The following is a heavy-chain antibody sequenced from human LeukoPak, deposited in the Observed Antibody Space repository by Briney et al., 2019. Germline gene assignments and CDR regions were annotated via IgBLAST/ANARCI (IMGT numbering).Heavy chain of an antibody. CDR3: AKRAHSGSYSDY. Sequence: RGSLRLSCAASGFTFTNYEANWVRQAPEKGRGWVANIKQEGTEKYYMDSVKGRFTTSRDNAKNSLYLQMNSLRAEDTAVYYCAKRAHSGSYSDYWVQGTLVSVSS. CDR2: IKQEGTEK. V-gene: IGHV3-7*01. CDR1: GFTFTNYE. J-gene: IGHJ4*02. D-gene: IGHD1-26*01.